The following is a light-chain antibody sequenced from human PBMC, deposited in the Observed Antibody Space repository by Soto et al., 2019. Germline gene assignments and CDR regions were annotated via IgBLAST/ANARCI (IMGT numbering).Light chain of an antibody. CDR1: QTISTF. CDR3: QQSYSSPPWT. J-gene: IGKJ1*01. Sequence: DIQMTHSPSSLSASVGDRVTISCRASQTISTFLNWYQQKPGTAPRLLIYRASSVNSGVPPRFSGSGSGRDFTLTISSLRPEDIATYFCQQSYSSPPWTFGQGTKVDIK. V-gene: IGKV1-39*01. CDR2: RAS.